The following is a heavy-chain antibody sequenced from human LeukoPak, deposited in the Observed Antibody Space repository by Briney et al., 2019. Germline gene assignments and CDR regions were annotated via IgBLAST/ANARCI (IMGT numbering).Heavy chain of an antibody. CDR2: TYYSGST. CDR1: GVSISSGDYY. CDR3: ARPYYYDSRIDP. Sequence: PSETLSLTCTVSGVSISSGDYYWSWFRQPPGKGLEWIGYTYYSGSTYYNPSLKSRVTISVDTSKNQFSLKLSSVTAADTAVYYCARPYYYDSRIDPWGQGTRVTVSS. D-gene: IGHD3-22*01. V-gene: IGHV4-30-4*01. J-gene: IGHJ5*02.